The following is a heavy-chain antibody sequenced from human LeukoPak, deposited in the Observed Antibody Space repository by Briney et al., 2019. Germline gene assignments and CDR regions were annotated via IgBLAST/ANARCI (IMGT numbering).Heavy chain of an antibody. J-gene: IGHJ6*03. D-gene: IGHD3-10*01. CDR3: ARGGREFAESYYMDV. CDR2: LYYGGGT. V-gene: IGHV4-39*07. CDR1: GGSISSSIYY. Sequence: PSETLSLTCTVSGGSISSSIYYWGWIRQPPGKGLEWIGSLYYGGGTYYNPSLRSRVTISVDTSKNQFSLKVTSVTAADTAVYYWARGGREFAESYYMDVWGKGTTLTVSS.